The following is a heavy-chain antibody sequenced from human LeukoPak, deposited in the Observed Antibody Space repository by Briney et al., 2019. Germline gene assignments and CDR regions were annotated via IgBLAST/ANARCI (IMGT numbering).Heavy chain of an antibody. CDR3: AKSHGSGYYYYMDV. Sequence: GGSLRLSCAASGFTFDDYTMHWVRQAPGKGLEWVSGISWNSGSIGYADSVKGRFTISRDNAKNSLYLQMNSLRAEDMALYYCAKSHGSGYYYYMDVWGKGTTVTVSS. CDR2: ISWNSGSI. J-gene: IGHJ6*03. D-gene: IGHD3-10*01. V-gene: IGHV3-9*03. CDR1: GFTFDDYT.